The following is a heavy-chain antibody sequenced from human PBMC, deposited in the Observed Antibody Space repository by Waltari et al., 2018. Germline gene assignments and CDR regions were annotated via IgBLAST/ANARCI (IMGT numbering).Heavy chain of an antibody. CDR2: INHSGST. CDR3: ARVPLQYYYYYGMDV. CDR1: GGSLSGYY. D-gene: IGHD4-4*01. Sequence: QVQLQQWGAGLLKPSETLVLTCAVCGGSLSGYYWRWIPLPPGKGLDWIGEINHSGSTNYNPSLKSRVTISVDTSKNQFSLKLSSVTAADTAVYYCARVPLQYYYYYGMDVWGQGTTVTVSS. J-gene: IGHJ6*02. V-gene: IGHV4-34*01.